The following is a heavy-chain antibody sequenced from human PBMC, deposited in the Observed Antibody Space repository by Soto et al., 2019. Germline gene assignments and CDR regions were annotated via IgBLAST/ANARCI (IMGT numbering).Heavy chain of an antibody. CDR3: ARDREDDSSGYYYPLGY. CDR1: GGTFSSYA. V-gene: IGHV1-69*13. J-gene: IGHJ4*02. Sequence: ASVKVSCKASGGTFSSYAISWVRQAPGQGLEWMGGIIPIFGTANYAQKFQGRVTITADESTSTAYMELSSLRSEDTAVYYCARDREDDSSGYYYPLGYWGQGTLVTVSS. D-gene: IGHD3-22*01. CDR2: IIPIFGTA.